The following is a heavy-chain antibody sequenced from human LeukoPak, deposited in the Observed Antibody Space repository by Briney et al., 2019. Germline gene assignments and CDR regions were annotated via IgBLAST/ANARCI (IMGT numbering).Heavy chain of an antibody. V-gene: IGHV3-53*01. J-gene: IGHJ4*02. CDR2: IYSSGNT. D-gene: IGHD4-17*01. CDR3: ANEIRPNDY. Sequence: GGSLRLSCTASGFTVSSNYMSWVRQAPGKGLEWVSVIYSSGNTYYADAVKGRFTISRDNSKNTVYLQMNSLRAEDTAVYYCANEIRPNDYWGQGTLVTVSS. CDR1: GFTVSSNY.